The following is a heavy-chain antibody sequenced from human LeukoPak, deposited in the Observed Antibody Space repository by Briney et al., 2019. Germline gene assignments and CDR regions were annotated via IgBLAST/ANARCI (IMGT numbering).Heavy chain of an antibody. V-gene: IGHV3-30*02. J-gene: IGHJ3*02. D-gene: IGHD1-26*01. Sequence: GGSLRLSCAASGFTFSSYGMHWVRQAPGKGLEWVAFIRFDGSDKYYADSVKGRFTISKDNSKNMLYLHMSSLRAEDTAVYYCARGGSYLSAFDIWGQGTMVTVSS. CDR2: IRFDGSDK. CDR1: GFTFSSYG. CDR3: ARGGSYLSAFDI.